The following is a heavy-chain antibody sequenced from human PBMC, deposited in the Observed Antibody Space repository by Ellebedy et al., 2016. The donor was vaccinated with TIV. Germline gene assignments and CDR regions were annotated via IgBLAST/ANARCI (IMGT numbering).Heavy chain of an antibody. CDR2: MNQFGSEI. J-gene: IGHJ3*02. CDR1: GFSFSNLW. Sequence: GESLKIFCAASGFSFSNLWMSWVRQAPGKGLEWVATMNQFGSEIYYVDSVKGRFTISRDNAKNSFYLQMNSLRAEDTALYYCASDRPALYAFDIWGHGTMVTVSS. V-gene: IGHV3-7*03. CDR3: ASDRPALYAFDI.